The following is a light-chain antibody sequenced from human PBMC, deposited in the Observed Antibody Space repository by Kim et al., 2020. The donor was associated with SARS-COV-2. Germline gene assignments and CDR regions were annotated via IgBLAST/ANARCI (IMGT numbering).Light chain of an antibody. CDR2: AAS. V-gene: IGKV1-39*01. J-gene: IGKJ4*01. CDR1: QSISSY. Sequence: SVGERVTITCRASQSISSYLNWYQQKPGKAPKLLIYAASSLQSGVPSRFSGSGSGTDFTLTISSLQPEDFATYYCQQSYSTLPLTFGGGTKVDIK. CDR3: QQSYSTLPLT.